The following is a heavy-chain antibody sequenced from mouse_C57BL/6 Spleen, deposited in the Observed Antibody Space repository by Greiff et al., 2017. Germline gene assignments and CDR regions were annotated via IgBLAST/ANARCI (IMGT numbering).Heavy chain of an antibody. CDR2: IYPSDSET. V-gene: IGHV1-61*01. CDR1: GYTFTSYW. Sequence: QVQLKQPGAELVRPGSSVKLSCKASGYTFTSYWMDWVKQRPGQGLEWIGNIYPSDSETHYNQKFKDKATLTVDKSSSTAYMQLSSLTSEDSAVXYCARSPIITGEAMDYWGQGTSVTVSS. D-gene: IGHD2-4*01. CDR3: ARSPIITGEAMDY. J-gene: IGHJ4*01.